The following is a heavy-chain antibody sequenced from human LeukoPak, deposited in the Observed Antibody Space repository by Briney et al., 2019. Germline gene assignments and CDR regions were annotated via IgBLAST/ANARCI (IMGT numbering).Heavy chain of an antibody. J-gene: IGHJ4*02. CDR1: GYTFTSNP. CDR3: ASDPPYTSSSAW. Sequence: GASVKVSCKASGYTFTSNPMYWVRQAPGQRLEWMGWINVGNGNTKYSQNLQDRVTITRDTSASTAYMELSSLRSEDTAIYYCASDPPYTSSSAWWGQGTLVTVSS. D-gene: IGHD2-2*01. CDR2: INVGNGNT. V-gene: IGHV1-3*01.